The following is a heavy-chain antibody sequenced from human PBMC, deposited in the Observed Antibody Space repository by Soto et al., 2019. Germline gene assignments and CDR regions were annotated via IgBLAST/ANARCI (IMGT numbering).Heavy chain of an antibody. CDR2: INHSGST. V-gene: IGHV4-34*01. CDR1: GGFFSGYN. Sequence: LSLPCAVYGGFFSGYNWRFIRQPPEKGLEWIGGINHSGSTNYNPSLKSRVTISVDTSKKQFSLKLSSVTAADTAVYYCARGITMIVVALKGYWYFDLWGGGTLVTVSS. D-gene: IGHD3-22*01. J-gene: IGHJ2*01. CDR3: ARGITMIVVALKGYWYFDL.